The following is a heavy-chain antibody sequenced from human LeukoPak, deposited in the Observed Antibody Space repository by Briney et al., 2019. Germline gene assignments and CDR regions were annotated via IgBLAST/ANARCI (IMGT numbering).Heavy chain of an antibody. Sequence: GRSLRLSCAASGFTFSSYAMHWVRQAPGKGLEWAAVISYDGSNKYYADSVKGRFTISRDNSKNTLYLQMNSLRAEDTAVYYCARDRLRYFDWLLYSYYFDYWGQGTLVTVSS. CDR1: GFTFSSYA. V-gene: IGHV3-30*04. CDR3: ARDRLRYFDWLLYSYYFDY. D-gene: IGHD3-9*01. CDR2: ISYDGSNK. J-gene: IGHJ4*02.